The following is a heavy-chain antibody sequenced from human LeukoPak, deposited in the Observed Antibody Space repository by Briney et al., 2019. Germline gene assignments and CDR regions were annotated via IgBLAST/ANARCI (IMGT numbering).Heavy chain of an antibody. V-gene: IGHV4-59*01. CDR1: GGSISSYY. CDR3: ARGVIAVDDAFDI. D-gene: IGHD6-19*01. Sequence: SETLSLTCTVSGGSISSYYWSWIRQPPGKGLEWIGYIYYSGSTNYNPSLKSRVTISVDTSKNQFSLKLSSVTAADTAVYYCARGVIAVDDAFDIWGQGTMVTVSS. CDR2: IYYSGST. J-gene: IGHJ3*02.